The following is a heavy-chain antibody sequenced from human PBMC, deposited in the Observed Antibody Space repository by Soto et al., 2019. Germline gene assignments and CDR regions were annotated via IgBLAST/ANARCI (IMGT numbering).Heavy chain of an antibody. D-gene: IGHD2-2*01. J-gene: IGHJ4*02. CDR2: IYPGDSDT. CDR3: ARREGCSSSTCSFDY. V-gene: IGHV5-51*01. Sequence: GESLKIPCKGSGYSFTSYWIGWVRQMPGKGLEWMGIIYPGDSDTRYSPSFQGQVTISADKSISTTYLQWSSLKASDTAMYYCARREGCSSSTCSFDYWGQGTLVTVSS. CDR1: GYSFTSYW.